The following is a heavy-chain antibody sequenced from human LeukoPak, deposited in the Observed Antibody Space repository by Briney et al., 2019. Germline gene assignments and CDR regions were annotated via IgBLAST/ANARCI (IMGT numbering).Heavy chain of an antibody. Sequence: PSETLSLTCTVSGGSVTSASYYWGWIRQPPGKGLEWIGSIYYGGDTYYNPSLKSRVTMSVDTSKNQFSLKLSSVTAADTAVYYCARAPYSSGWYFRSFWFDPWGQGTLVTVSS. CDR3: ARAPYSSGWYFRSFWFDP. V-gene: IGHV4-39*07. CDR2: IYYGGDT. J-gene: IGHJ5*02. CDR1: GGSVTSASYY. D-gene: IGHD6-19*01.